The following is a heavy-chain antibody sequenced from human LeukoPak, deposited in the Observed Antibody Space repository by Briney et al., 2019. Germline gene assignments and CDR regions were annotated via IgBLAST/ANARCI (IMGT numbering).Heavy chain of an antibody. CDR3: ARVFSTNYYDNRGWFDP. CDR2: IYYSGST. Sequence: SETLSLTCTGSGGSISNYYWSWVRQPPGKGLEWIGYIYYSGSTNYNPSLKSRVTISVDTSKNQFSLKLSSVTAADTAVYYCARVFSTNYYDNRGWFDPWGQGTLVTVSS. J-gene: IGHJ5*02. V-gene: IGHV4-59*01. D-gene: IGHD3-22*01. CDR1: GGSISNYY.